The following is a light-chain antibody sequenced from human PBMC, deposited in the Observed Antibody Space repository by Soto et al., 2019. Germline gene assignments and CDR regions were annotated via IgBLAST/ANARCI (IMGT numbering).Light chain of an antibody. CDR1: QSVSSY. J-gene: IGKJ1*01. Sequence: EIVLTQSPATLSLSPGERATLSCRASQSVSSYLAWYQQKPGQAPRLLIYDASSRATGIPARLSGSGSGTAFTPTISSLEPEDFAVYYFQQRSNWPVTFGQGTRVDTK. CDR3: QQRSNWPVT. CDR2: DAS. V-gene: IGKV3-11*01.